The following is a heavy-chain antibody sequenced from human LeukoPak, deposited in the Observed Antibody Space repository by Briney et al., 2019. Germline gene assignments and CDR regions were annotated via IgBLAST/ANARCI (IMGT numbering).Heavy chain of an antibody. V-gene: IGHV2-5*01. Sequence: ESGPTLVNPTQTLTLTCTFSGFSLSTSGMYVGWIRQPPGKALEWLALIYWNDDKRYSPSLKSRLTITKDTSKNQVVLTMTNMDPADTATYYCAHRNSDYRAFDIWGQGTMVTVSS. CDR2: IYWNDDK. CDR3: AHRNSDYRAFDI. D-gene: IGHD4-11*01. J-gene: IGHJ3*02. CDR1: GFSLSTSGMY.